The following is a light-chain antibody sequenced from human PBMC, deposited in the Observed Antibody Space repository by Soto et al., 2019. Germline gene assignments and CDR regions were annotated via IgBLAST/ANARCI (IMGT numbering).Light chain of an antibody. CDR1: SSNIGAGYD. Sequence: QPVLTQPPSVSGAPGQRVTISCTESSSNIGAGYDVHWYQQLPGTAPKLLIYGNSNRPSGVPDRFSGSKSATSASLAITGLQAEDEADYDCQSYDSSLSGWVFRGGTKLTGL. J-gene: IGLJ3*02. CDR2: GNS. CDR3: QSYDSSLSGWV. V-gene: IGLV1-40*01.